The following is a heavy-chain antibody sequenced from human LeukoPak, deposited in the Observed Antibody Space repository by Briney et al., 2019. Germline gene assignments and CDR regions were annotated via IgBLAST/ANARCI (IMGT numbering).Heavy chain of an antibody. CDR1: GDSVSSNSAA. D-gene: IGHD6-19*01. CDR2: TYYRSKWYN. V-gene: IGHV6-1*01. Sequence: SQTLSLTCAISGDSVSSNSAAWNWIRQSPSRGLEWLGRTYYRSKWYNDYAVSVKSRITINPDTSKNQFSLQLNSVTPEDTAVHYCARGGQWLVLRAFDIWGQGTMVTVSS. J-gene: IGHJ3*02. CDR3: ARGGQWLVLRAFDI.